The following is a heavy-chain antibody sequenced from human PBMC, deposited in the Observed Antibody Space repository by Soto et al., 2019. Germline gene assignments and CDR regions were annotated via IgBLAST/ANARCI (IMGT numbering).Heavy chain of an antibody. Sequence: LTCTVSADSITISNSYWGWLRQPPGKGLQWIGSSSYNGGTFYNPSLKGRVAISVDTSKKQSSLQVTSVTAADTAVYYCARHRIEVVWRGFDFLGQGSPVTFSS. D-gene: IGHD1-1*01. CDR3: ARHRIEVVWRGFDF. CDR2: SSYNGGT. J-gene: IGHJ4*02. V-gene: IGHV4-39*01. CDR1: ADSITISNSY.